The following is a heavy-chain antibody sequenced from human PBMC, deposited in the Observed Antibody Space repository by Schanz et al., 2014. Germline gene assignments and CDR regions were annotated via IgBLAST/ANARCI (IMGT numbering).Heavy chain of an antibody. Sequence: EVQLVESGGGLVQPGGSLRLSCAASGFTFNIYAMTWVRQAPGKGLEWVSSISHSGGSKYYADSVKGRFTISRDNSENTLYLQMNSLSADDTAVFYCAKGMGYCSGGTCYDYYYYGLDVWGQGTTVTVSS. CDR1: GFTFNIYA. CDR3: AKGMGYCSGGTCYDYYYYGLDV. J-gene: IGHJ6*02. V-gene: IGHV3-23*04. D-gene: IGHD2-15*01. CDR2: ISHSGGSK.